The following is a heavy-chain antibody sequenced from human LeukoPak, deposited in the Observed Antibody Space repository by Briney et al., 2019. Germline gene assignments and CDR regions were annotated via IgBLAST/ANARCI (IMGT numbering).Heavy chain of an antibody. CDR3: VFEGRADAFDI. V-gene: IGHV3-30*03. Sequence: GGSLRLSCAASGYTFSSYGMHWVRQAPGKGLEWVAVISYDGSNKYYADSVKGRFTISRDNSKNTLYLQMNSLRAEDTAVYYCVFEGRADAFDIWGQGTMVTVSS. J-gene: IGHJ3*02. CDR1: GYTFSSYG. D-gene: IGHD3-10*01. CDR2: ISYDGSNK.